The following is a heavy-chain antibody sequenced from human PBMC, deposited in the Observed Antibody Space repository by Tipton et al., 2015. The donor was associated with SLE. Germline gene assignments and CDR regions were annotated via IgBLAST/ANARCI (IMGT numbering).Heavy chain of an antibody. Sequence: TLSLTCTVSGASISRGSYYWSWIRQPAGKGLEWIGRVYTSGRTTYNPSLKTRVTISVDTPKNQFSLKLTSVSAADTAVYFCARGRPIGSFDIWGQGTMVTVSS. CDR1: GASISRGSYY. CDR3: ARGRPIGSFDI. CDR2: VYTSGRT. V-gene: IGHV4-61*02. J-gene: IGHJ3*02. D-gene: IGHD3-10*01.